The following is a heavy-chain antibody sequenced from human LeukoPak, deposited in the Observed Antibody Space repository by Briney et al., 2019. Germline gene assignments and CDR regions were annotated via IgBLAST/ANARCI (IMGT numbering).Heavy chain of an antibody. CDR2: ISTSSSYI. V-gene: IGHV3-21*01. J-gene: IGHJ6*04. D-gene: IGHD3-10*02. Sequence: GGSLRLSRAASGFTFSSYTMNWVRQAPGKGLEWVSSISTSSSYIYYADSVKGRFTISRDNAKNSLYLQMNSLRAEDTAVYYCAELGITMIGGVWGKGTTVTISS. CDR1: GFTFSSYT. CDR3: AELGITMIGGV.